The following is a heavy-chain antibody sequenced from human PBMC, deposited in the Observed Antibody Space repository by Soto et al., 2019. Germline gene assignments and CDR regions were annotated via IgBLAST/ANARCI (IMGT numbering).Heavy chain of an antibody. V-gene: IGHV3-48*02. CDR2: ISSSSSTI. CDR1: GFTFSSYS. J-gene: IGHJ6*02. D-gene: IGHD2-2*01. Sequence: EVQLVESGGGLVQPGGSLRLSCAASGFTFSSYSMNWVRQAPGKGLEWVSYISSSSSTIYYADSVKGRFTISRDNAKNSLYLQMNSLRDEDTAVYYCARGPLIFVVVPAANATHYGMDVWGQGTTVTVSS. CDR3: ARGPLIFVVVPAANATHYGMDV.